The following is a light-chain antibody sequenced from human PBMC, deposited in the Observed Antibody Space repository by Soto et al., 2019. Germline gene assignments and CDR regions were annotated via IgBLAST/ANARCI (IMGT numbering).Light chain of an antibody. CDR3: QQYGSPSRT. CDR1: QSVSSY. V-gene: IGKV3-20*01. CDR2: GAS. J-gene: IGKJ1*01. Sequence: EIVLTQSPGTLSLSPGERATLFCRASQSVSSYLAWYQQKPGQAPRLLIYGASSRATGIPDRFSGSGSGTDFTLTINRLEPEDFAVYYCQQYGSPSRTFCQGTKVEIK.